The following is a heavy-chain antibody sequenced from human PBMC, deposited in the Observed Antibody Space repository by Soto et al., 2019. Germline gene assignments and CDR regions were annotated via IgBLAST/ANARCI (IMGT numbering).Heavy chain of an antibody. J-gene: IGHJ3*02. D-gene: IGHD3-9*01. CDR3: AREGTYDILTGYKDAFDI. Sequence: QVQLVESGGGLVKPGGSLRLSCAASGFTFSDYYMSWIRQAPWKGLEWVSYISSSGSTIYYADSVKGRFTISRDNAKNPLYLQMNSLRAEDTAVYYCAREGTYDILTGYKDAFDIWGQGTMVTVSS. V-gene: IGHV3-11*01. CDR2: ISSSGSTI. CDR1: GFTFSDYY.